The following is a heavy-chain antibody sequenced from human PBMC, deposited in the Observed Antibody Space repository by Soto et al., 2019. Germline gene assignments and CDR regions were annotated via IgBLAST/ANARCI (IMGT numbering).Heavy chain of an antibody. Sequence: SQTLSLTCAISGDSVSNNSAAWNWIRQSPSRGLEWLGRTYYRSKWFNNYALSVKGRITINPDTSKNQFSLQLNSVTPEDTAVYYCAREGRLAASIFHNWFDPWGQGTLVPV. CDR1: GDSVSNNSAA. D-gene: IGHD3-3*02. CDR3: AREGRLAASIFHNWFDP. J-gene: IGHJ5*02. V-gene: IGHV6-1*01. CDR2: TYYRSKWFN.